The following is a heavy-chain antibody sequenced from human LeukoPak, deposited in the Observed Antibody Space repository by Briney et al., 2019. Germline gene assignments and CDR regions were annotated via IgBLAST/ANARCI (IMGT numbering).Heavy chain of an antibody. CDR3: ARHGGGCSSSSCYLDS. V-gene: IGHV5-51*01. D-gene: IGHD2-2*01. CDR1: GYSFTNYW. CDR2: ISPDDSDT. J-gene: IGHJ4*02. Sequence: GESLKISCKGSGYSFTNYWIGWVRQMPGKALEWLGIISPDDSDTRYSPSFQGQVTISADKSISTAYLQWSSLKASDTAMYYCARHGGGCSSSSCYLDSWGQGTLVTVSS.